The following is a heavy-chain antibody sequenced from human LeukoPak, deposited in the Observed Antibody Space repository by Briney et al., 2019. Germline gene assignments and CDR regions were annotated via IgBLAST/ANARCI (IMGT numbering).Heavy chain of an antibody. CDR3: ARELAAADTFDY. CDR2: IYYSGST. V-gene: IGHV4-31*03. CDR1: GGSISSSSYY. J-gene: IGHJ4*02. D-gene: IGHD6-13*01. Sequence: KPSETLSLACTVSGGSISSSSYYWGGIRQPPGKGLEWIGYIYYSGSTYYNPSLKSRVTISVDTSKNQFSLKLSSVTAADTAVYYCARELAAADTFDYWGQGTLVTVSS.